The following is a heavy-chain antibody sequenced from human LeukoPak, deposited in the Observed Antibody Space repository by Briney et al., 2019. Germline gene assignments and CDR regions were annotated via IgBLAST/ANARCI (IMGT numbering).Heavy chain of an antibody. D-gene: IGHD3-9*01. Sequence: ASVKVSCKASGYTFTGYYLHWVRQAPGQGLEWVGWINPSSGDTNYAQKFQGRITLTLDTSISTAYMELSRLRSDDTAVYYCARDMNDILTGYFFHDYWGQGTLVTVSS. V-gene: IGHV1-2*02. J-gene: IGHJ4*02. CDR3: ARDMNDILTGYFFHDY. CDR2: INPSSGDT. CDR1: GYTFTGYY.